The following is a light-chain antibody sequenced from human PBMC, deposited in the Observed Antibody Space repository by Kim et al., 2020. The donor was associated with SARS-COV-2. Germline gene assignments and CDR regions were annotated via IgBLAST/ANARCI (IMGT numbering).Light chain of an antibody. CDR3: QQRSNWPRGFT. J-gene: IGKJ2*01. Sequence: EIVLTQSPATLSLSPGERATLSCRASQSVHTYFAWYQQKPGQAPRLLIYEASTRATGITARFSGSGSGTDFTLTISSLEPEDFAVYYCQQRSNWPRGFTFGQGTKLEI. V-gene: IGKV3-11*01. CDR1: QSVHTY. CDR2: EAS.